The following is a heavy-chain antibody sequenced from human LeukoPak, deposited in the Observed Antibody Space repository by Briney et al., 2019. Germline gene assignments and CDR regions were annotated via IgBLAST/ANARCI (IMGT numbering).Heavy chain of an antibody. CDR3: ARDRSGYFHFDY. D-gene: IGHD5-12*01. J-gene: IGHJ4*02. Sequence: PGGSLRLSCAASGFTVSSNYMSWVRQAPGKGLEWVSVIYSGGSIYYADSVKGRFTISRDNSKNTLYLQMNSLRAEDTAVYYCARDRSGYFHFDYWGQGALVTVSS. CDR1: GFTVSSNY. V-gene: IGHV3-53*01. CDR2: IYSGGSI.